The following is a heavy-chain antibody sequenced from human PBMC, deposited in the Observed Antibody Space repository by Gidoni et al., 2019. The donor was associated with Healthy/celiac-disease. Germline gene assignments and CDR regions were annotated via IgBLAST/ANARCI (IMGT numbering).Heavy chain of an antibody. D-gene: IGHD2-2*01. V-gene: IGHV1-69*01. CDR3: ARRSIVVVPAAKKYYYYGMDV. Sequence: QVQLVQSGAEVKKPGSSVKVSCTASGGTFSSYAISWVRQAPGQGLEWMGGIIPIFGTANYAQKFQGRVTITADESTSTAYMELSSLRSEDTAVYYCARRSIVVVPAAKKYYYYGMDVWGQGTTVTVSS. CDR1: GGTFSSYA. J-gene: IGHJ6*02. CDR2: IIPIFGTA.